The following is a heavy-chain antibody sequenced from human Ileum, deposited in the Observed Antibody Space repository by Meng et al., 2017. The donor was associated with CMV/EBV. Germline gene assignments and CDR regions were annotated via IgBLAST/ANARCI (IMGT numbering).Heavy chain of an antibody. Sequence: LSCAGSGFTFSSFWMHWVRQVPGKGLVWVSRIIYDGSATIYADSVKGRFTISRDNAKNTLYLQMNSLRVEDTAVYYCARGTWRYFDLWGRGTLVTVSS. D-gene: IGHD5-12*01. CDR3: ARGTWRYFDL. J-gene: IGHJ2*01. V-gene: IGHV3-74*01. CDR1: GFTFSSFW. CDR2: IIYDGSAT.